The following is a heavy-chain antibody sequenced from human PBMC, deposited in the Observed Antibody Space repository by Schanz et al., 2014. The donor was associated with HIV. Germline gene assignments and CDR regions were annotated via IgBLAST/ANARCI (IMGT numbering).Heavy chain of an antibody. Sequence: QVLESGGGLVQTGGSLRLSCVASGFTFSDFSMNWVRRAPGKGLEWVSSISESGGRTYYAGSVKGRFAISRDKSKNTLYLQMNSLRVEDTAVYYCAKMARSVAANTNFDYWGQGTLVTVSS. CDR2: ISESGGRT. V-gene: IGHV3-23*01. CDR1: GFTFSDFS. CDR3: AKMARSVAANTNFDY. J-gene: IGHJ4*02. D-gene: IGHD6-19*01.